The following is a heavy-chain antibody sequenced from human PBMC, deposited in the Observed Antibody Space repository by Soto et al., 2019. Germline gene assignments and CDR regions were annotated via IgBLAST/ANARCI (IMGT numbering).Heavy chain of an antibody. D-gene: IGHD6-13*01. CDR1: GGTFSSYA. J-gene: IGHJ4*02. V-gene: IGHV1-69*01. CDR2: IIPIFSTT. CDR3: AGGEHASTWFYFDY. Sequence: QVQLVQSGAEVKKPGSSVKVSCKSSGGTFSSYAISWVRQAPGQGREWMGDIIPIFSTTRHAQKFQGRVTITADESPTTAYMELNSLTSDDTAVYYCAGGEHASTWFYFDYWGQGTLVTVSS.